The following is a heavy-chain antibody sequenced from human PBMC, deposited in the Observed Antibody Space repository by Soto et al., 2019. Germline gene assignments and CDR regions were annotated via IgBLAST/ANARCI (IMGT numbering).Heavy chain of an antibody. V-gene: IGHV3-66*01. D-gene: IGHD2-8*01. Sequence: GCSPRLGCACSGFSVRIIYMALVRQVPGKGLEWVSIRYSDGRAYHAESVKGRFTTSTDESENTLYLQMSSLRAEDTAVYYGAKRKYCPSPTGFDYGGQGPRVPV. CDR2: RYSDGRA. CDR1: GFSVRIIY. CDR3: AKRKYCPSPTGFDY. J-gene: IGHJ4*02.